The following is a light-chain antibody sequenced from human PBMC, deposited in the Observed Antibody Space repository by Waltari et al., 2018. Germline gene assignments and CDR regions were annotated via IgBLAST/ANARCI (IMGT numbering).Light chain of an antibody. J-gene: IGKJ3*01. CDR1: QSVSDS. CDR2: DAS. V-gene: IGKV3-11*01. CDR3: QHRSGP. Sequence: EIVLTQSPATLSLSPGERATLSCRASQSVSDSLDWYQHNPGQAPRLPVYDASNRATGVPARFSGSGSGTHFTLTISSLEPADFAVYYCQHRSGPFGPGTKVDFK.